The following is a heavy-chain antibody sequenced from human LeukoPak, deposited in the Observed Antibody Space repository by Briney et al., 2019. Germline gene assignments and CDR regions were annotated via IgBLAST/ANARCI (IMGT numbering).Heavy chain of an antibody. Sequence: SVKVSCKASGGTFSSYAISWVRQAPGQGLEWMGGIIPIFGTANYAQKFQGRVTITADESTSTAYMELSSLRSEDTAVYYCARDGGVYYGFWSGPAYYGMDVWGQGTTVTVSS. V-gene: IGHV1-69*01. D-gene: IGHD3-3*01. J-gene: IGHJ6*02. CDR2: IIPIFGTA. CDR3: ARDGGVYYGFWSGPAYYGMDV. CDR1: GGTFSSYA.